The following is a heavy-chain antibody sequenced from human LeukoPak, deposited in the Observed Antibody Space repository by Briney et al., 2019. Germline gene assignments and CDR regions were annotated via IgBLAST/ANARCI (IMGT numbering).Heavy chain of an antibody. CDR1: GGSFSGYY. V-gene: IGHV4-34*01. CDR3: ARGWADYYDSSGYYRCDY. CDR2: INHSGRT. Sequence: SETLSLTCAADGGSFSGYYWSWIRQPPGKGLEWIWEINHSGRTNYNPSLTRRVTKSAGTPNNQISLKLSSATAADTAVYYCARGWADYYDSSGYYRCDYWGQGTLVTVSS. D-gene: IGHD3-22*01. J-gene: IGHJ4*02.